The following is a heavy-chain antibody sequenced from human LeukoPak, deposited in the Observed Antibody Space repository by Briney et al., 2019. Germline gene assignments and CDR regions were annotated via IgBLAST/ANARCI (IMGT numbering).Heavy chain of an antibody. Sequence: SETLSLTCTVSGGSISSGDYYWSWIRQPPGKGLEWIGYIYHSGSTYYNPSLKSRVTISVDTSKNQFSLKLSSVTAADTAVYYCARGMHDFWSGYYPYWGQGTLVTVSS. J-gene: IGHJ4*02. V-gene: IGHV4-30-4*01. D-gene: IGHD3-3*01. CDR3: ARGMHDFWSGYYPY. CDR1: GGSISSGDYY. CDR2: IYHSGST.